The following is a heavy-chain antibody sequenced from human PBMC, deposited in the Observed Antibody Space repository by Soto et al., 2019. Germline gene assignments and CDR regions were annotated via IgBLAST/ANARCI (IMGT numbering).Heavy chain of an antibody. V-gene: IGHV4-61*03. D-gene: IGHD7-27*01. CDR2: ISYTGRT. CDR1: GDSRTRGRFY. Sequence: SETLAPTCIVSGDSRTRGRFYWTWVRQPPGKGLEWVGYISYTGRTKYNPSLQRRGTTPVDPPKNDFSLTLSSVTAADTALYFCAREWGLLPSYVMTVWGHGTAVTVSS. J-gene: IGHJ6*02. CDR3: AREWGLLPSYVMTV.